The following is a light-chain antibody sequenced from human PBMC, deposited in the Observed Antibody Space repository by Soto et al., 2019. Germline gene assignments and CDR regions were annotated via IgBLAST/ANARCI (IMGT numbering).Light chain of an antibody. CDR2: GAS. Sequence: ESVLTQSPGTLSLSPGERATLSCRASQSVSSNYLAWYQQKAGQAPRLLIYGASSKANGITDRFSGSGSGTVFTLTISRLEPEDFAMYYCQQYSSSRRTFGQGTKVEIK. CDR1: QSVSSNY. CDR3: QQYSSSRRT. V-gene: IGKV3-20*01. J-gene: IGKJ1*01.